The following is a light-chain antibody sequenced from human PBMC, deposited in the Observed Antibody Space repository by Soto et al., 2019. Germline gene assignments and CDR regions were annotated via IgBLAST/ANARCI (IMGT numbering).Light chain of an antibody. CDR3: QQTDSFPLT. Sequence: DIQITQSPSSVSASVGDRVTITCRASQGIDRWLAWYQQKPGKAPNLLIFVASTLRSGVPSRFSGSGSGTAFTLTISTLQPEDFATYFCQQTDSFPLTFGGGTKVDIK. V-gene: IGKV1-12*01. CDR1: QGIDRW. CDR2: VAS. J-gene: IGKJ4*01.